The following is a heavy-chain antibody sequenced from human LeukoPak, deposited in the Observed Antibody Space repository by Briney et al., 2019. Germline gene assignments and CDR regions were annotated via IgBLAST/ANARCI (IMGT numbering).Heavy chain of an antibody. CDR3: AREGVAYSSSSGPDY. CDR2: IYYSGST. J-gene: IGHJ4*02. V-gene: IGHV4-31*03. Sequence: SQNLSLTCNVSGGSNSSGCYYWSWLRQHPGKGLEWIGYIYYSGSTYYNPSLKSRVTISVDTSKNQFSLKLSSVTAADTAVYYCAREGVAYSSSSGPDYWGQGTLVTVSS. CDR1: GGSNSSGCYY. D-gene: IGHD6-6*01.